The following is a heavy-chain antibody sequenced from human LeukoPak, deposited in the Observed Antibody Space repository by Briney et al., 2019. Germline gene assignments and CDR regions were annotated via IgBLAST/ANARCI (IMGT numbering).Heavy chain of an antibody. J-gene: IGHJ3*02. Sequence: SVKVSCKXSGGTFSSYAISWVRQAPGQGLEWMGRIIPIFGTANYPQKFQGRATITTEESTSTAYMELSSLRSEDTAVYYCARALVRTYYYDSSSAFDIWGQGTMVTVSS. V-gene: IGHV1-69*05. CDR2: IIPIFGTA. CDR3: ARALVRTYYYDSSSAFDI. CDR1: GGTFSSYA. D-gene: IGHD3-22*01.